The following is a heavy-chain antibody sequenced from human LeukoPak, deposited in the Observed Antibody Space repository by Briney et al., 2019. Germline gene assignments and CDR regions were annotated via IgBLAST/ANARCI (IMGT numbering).Heavy chain of an antibody. V-gene: IGHV1-69*13. CDR3: ARDVGSGDNWFDP. CDR1: GGTFSSYG. D-gene: IGHD3-10*01. CDR2: IIPIFGTA. J-gene: IGHJ5*02. Sequence: SVKVSCKASGGTFSSYGISWVRQAPGQGLEWMGGIIPIFGTANYAQKFQGRVTITADESTSTAYMELSSLRSEDTAVYYYARDVGSGDNWFDPWGQGTLVTVSS.